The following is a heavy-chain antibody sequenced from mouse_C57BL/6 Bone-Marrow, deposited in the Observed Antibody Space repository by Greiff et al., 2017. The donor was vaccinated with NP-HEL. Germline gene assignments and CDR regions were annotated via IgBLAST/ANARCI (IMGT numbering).Heavy chain of an antibody. CDR2: ILPGSGST. J-gene: IGHJ1*03. Sequence: QVQLKESGAELMKPGASVKLSCKATGYTFTGYWIEWVKQRPGHGLEWIGEILPGSGSTNYNEKFKGKATFTADTSSNTAYMQLSSLTTEDSAIYYCARTPLYYYGSSYRYFDVWGTGTTVTVSS. CDR3: ARTPLYYYGSSYRYFDV. CDR1: GYTFTGYW. D-gene: IGHD1-1*01. V-gene: IGHV1-9*01.